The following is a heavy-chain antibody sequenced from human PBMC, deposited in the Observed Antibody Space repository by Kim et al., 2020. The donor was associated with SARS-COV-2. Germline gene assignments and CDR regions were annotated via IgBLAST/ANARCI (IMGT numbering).Heavy chain of an antibody. D-gene: IGHD4-17*01. J-gene: IGHJ4*02. Sequence: AAFVKGRFTMSRDNAKKSVYLQMKSLRAEDTAVYYCARDEYGAYDFYYWGQGTQVTVSS. CDR3: ARDEYGAYDFYY. V-gene: IGHV3-48*03.